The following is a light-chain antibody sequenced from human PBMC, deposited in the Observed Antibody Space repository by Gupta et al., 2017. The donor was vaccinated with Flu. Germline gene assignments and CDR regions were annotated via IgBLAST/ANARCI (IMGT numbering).Light chain of an antibody. CDR1: QNIANN. J-gene: IGKJ2*01. V-gene: IGKV3-15*01. CDR3: QHHNNWLRT. CDR2: SAS. Sequence: PATLSVSPGERVTLSCRADQNIANNVAWHQQKPGQPPRLLIYSASTRATGIPARFSRSGSGTEFTLTISILHSEDFAVYYCQHHNNWLRTFAQGTKLDIK.